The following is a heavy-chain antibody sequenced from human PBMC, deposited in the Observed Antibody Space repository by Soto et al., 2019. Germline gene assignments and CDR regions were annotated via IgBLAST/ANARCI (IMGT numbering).Heavy chain of an antibody. D-gene: IGHD2-8*01. CDR2: ISGSGGST. CDR1: GFTFSSYA. V-gene: IGHV3-23*01. J-gene: IGHJ4*02. CDR3: AKDVGYGVWCHAN. Sequence: EVQLLESGGGLVQPGGSLRLSCAASGFTFSSYAMSWVRQAPGKGLEWVSAISGSGGSTYYADSVKGRFTISRDNSKNTLYLQMNSMRAEDTAVYYCAKDVGYGVWCHANWGQGTLVTVSS.